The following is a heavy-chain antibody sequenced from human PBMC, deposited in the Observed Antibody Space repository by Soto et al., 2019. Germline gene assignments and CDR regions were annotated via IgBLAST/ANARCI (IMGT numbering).Heavy chain of an antibody. CDR2: IWYDGSNK. D-gene: IGHD3-10*01. CDR1: GFTFSNYG. CDR3: ARTMVRGVIITPGYGMDV. J-gene: IGHJ6*02. Sequence: GGSLRLSCAASGFTFSNYGMHWVRQAPGKGLEWVAVIWYDGSNKYYAGSVKGRFTISRDNSKNTLYLQMNSLRAEDTAVYYCARTMVRGVIITPGYGMDVWGQGATATVSS. V-gene: IGHV3-33*01.